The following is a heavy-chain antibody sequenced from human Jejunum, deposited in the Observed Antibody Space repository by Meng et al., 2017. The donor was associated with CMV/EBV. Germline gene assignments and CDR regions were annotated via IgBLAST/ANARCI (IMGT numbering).Heavy chain of an antibody. Sequence: EVALLESGGGLVQPWGSLRLSCAASGFTFRHFAMIWVRQAPGKGLEWVSTINDSGDSTYYADSVKGRFTVSRDNSKNTLFLQMDSLRADDTALYYCAKRRSGSAGTNDYWGQGTLVTVSS. J-gene: IGHJ4*02. V-gene: IGHV3-23*01. D-gene: IGHD6-13*01. CDR2: INDSGDST. CDR1: GFTFRHFA. CDR3: AKRRSGSAGTNDY.